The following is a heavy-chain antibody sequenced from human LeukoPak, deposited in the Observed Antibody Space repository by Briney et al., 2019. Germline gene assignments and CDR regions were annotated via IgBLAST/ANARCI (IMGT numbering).Heavy chain of an antibody. J-gene: IGHJ5*02. D-gene: IGHD2-15*01. V-gene: IGHV4-39*01. CDR1: GGSISSSSYF. CDR3: ASTLLGSCSGGNCPLVP. Sequence: SETLSLTCTVSGGSISSSSYFWGWIRQPPGKGLQWIGSMYFSGSTYYNPSLKSRVTIYVDTSKNQFSLKLSSVTAADTAVYYCASTLLGSCSGGNCPLVPWGQGTLVTVSS. CDR2: MYFSGST.